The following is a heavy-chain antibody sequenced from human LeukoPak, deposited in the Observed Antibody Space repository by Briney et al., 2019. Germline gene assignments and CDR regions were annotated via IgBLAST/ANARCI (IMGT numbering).Heavy chain of an antibody. CDR1: GFTFSSYA. V-gene: IGHV3-30*01. CDR3: ARDRDYGDYPDY. CDR2: ISYDESNK. D-gene: IGHD4-17*01. Sequence: GGSLRLSCAASGFTFSSYAMHWVRQAPGKGLEGVAVISYDESNKYYADSVKGRFTISRDNSKKTLYLQMNSLRADDTAVYYCARDRDYGDYPDYWGQGTLVTVSS. J-gene: IGHJ4*02.